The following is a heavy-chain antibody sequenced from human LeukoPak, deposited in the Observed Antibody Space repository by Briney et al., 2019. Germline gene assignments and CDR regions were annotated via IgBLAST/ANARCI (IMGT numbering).Heavy chain of an antibody. CDR1: GFTFSSYA. V-gene: IGHV3-30*04. J-gene: IGHJ4*02. Sequence: GGSLRLSCAASGFTFSSYAMHWVRQAPGKGLEWVAVISYDGSNKYYADSVKGRFTISRDNSKNTLYLQMNSLRTEDTAVYHCARGGTGRYYFDYWGQGTLVTVSS. CDR3: ARGGTGRYYFDY. CDR2: ISYDGSNK. D-gene: IGHD2-8*02.